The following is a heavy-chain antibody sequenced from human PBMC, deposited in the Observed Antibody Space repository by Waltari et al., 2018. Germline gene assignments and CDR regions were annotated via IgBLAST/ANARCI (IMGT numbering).Heavy chain of an antibody. CDR1: GFAFANSG. J-gene: IGHJ4*02. V-gene: IGHV3-23*01. CDR2: IFGRGDKT. D-gene: IGHD2-2*01. Sequence: EVQLLESGGALVQAGGSLRLACAGSGFAFANSGFAWVRQVPGKGLEWVSAIFGRGDKTYNADSVKGRFFVSRDTSKNTLYLQMSSLRAEDTALYYCARDDAVDGGYLDYWGQGTLVTVSS. CDR3: ARDDAVDGGYLDY.